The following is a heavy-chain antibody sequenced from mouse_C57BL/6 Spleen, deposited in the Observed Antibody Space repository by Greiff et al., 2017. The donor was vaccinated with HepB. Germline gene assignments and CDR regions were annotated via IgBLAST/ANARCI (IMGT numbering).Heavy chain of an antibody. CDR1: GYTFTDYE. Sequence: QVQLQQSGAELVRPGASVTLSCKASGYTFTDYEMHWVKQTPVHGLEWIGAIDPETGGTAYNQKFKGKAILTADKSSSTAYMELRSLTSEDSAVYYCTRGGYDGYSRDYWGQGTTLTVSS. V-gene: IGHV1-15*01. CDR3: TRGGYDGYSRDY. CDR2: IDPETGGT. D-gene: IGHD2-3*01. J-gene: IGHJ2*01.